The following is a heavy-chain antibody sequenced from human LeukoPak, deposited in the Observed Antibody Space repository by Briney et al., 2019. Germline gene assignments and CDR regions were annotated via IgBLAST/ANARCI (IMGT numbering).Heavy chain of an antibody. Sequence: SETLSLTCTVSGGSISSYYWSWIRQPPGKGLEWIGFIFYSGTTNCNPSLKSRVTISVDTSKNQFSLKLSSVTAADTAVYYCARDRSSSDYWGQGTLVTVSS. D-gene: IGHD6-13*01. CDR3: ARDRSSSDY. J-gene: IGHJ4*02. CDR1: GGSISSYY. CDR2: IFYSGTT. V-gene: IGHV4-59*01.